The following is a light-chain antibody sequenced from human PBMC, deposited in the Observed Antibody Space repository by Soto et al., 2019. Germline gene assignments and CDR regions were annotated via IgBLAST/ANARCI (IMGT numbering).Light chain of an antibody. CDR1: QDIAAC. V-gene: IGKV1D-12*01. Sequence: DIQVTQSPSSVSASVGDRVTITCRASQDIAACLAWYQHKPGRAPELLIHAASSLQSGVPSRFSGSGSGTDFTLTINSLQPEDFATYYCQQAYSFPITFGQGTRLEIK. J-gene: IGKJ5*01. CDR3: QQAYSFPIT. CDR2: AAS.